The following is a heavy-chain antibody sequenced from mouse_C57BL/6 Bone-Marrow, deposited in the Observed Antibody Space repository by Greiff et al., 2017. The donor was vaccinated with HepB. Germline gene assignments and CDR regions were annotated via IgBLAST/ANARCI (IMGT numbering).Heavy chain of an antibody. V-gene: IGHV3-6*01. CDR2: ISYDGSN. Sequence: EVKLQESGPGLVKPSQSLSLTCSVTGYSITSGYYWNWIRQFPGNKLEWMGYISYDGSNNYNPSLKNRISITRDTSKNQFFLKLNSVTTEDTATYYCARRGLYYYGSRYFDVWGTGTTVTVSS. CDR1: GYSITSGYY. J-gene: IGHJ1*03. CDR3: ARRGLYYYGSRYFDV. D-gene: IGHD1-1*01.